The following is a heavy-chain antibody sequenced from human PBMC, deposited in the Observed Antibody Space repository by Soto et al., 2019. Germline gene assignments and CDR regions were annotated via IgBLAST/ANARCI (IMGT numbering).Heavy chain of an antibody. V-gene: IGHV5-51*01. CDR1: GYSFTSYW. J-gene: IGHJ5*02. D-gene: IGHD2-15*01. Sequence: PGESLKISCKGSGYSFTSYWIGWVRQMPGKGLEWMGIIYPGDSDTRYSPSFQGQVTISADKSISTAYLQWSSLKASDTAMYYCARGLLGYCSRGSCYGWFDPWGQGTLVTVSS. CDR2: IYPGDSDT. CDR3: ARGLLGYCSRGSCYGWFDP.